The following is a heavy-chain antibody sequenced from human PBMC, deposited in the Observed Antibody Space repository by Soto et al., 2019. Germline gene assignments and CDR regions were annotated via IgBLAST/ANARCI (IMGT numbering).Heavy chain of an antibody. D-gene: IGHD3-10*01. CDR3: ARVLYYGSGSYSPYGMHV. J-gene: IGHJ6*01. CDR2: VSPPFRTS. Sequence: QVQLVQSGAEVKKPGSSVKVSCKTSGVSFNNNVIGWVRQAPGHGLEWMGGVSPPFRTSNYARKFQGRISITADASTGTVNMDLSSLTSEDTAQYYCARVLYYGSGSYSPYGMHVWGQGTTVTVSS. CDR1: GVSFNNNV. V-gene: IGHV1-69*01.